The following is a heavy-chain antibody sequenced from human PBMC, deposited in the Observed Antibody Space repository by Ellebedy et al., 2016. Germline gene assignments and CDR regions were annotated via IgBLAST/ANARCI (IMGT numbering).Heavy chain of an antibody. CDR1: GGSISSSSYY. V-gene: IGHV4-39*02. J-gene: IGHJ3*02. Sequence: SETLSLXCTVSGGSISSSSYYWGWIRQPPGKGLEWIGSIYYSGSTYYNPSLKSRVTISVDTSKNQFSLKLSSVTAADTAVYYCARESATYDFWSGYYIPGGAFDIWGQGTMVTVSS. CDR2: IYYSGST. CDR3: ARESATYDFWSGYYIPGGAFDI. D-gene: IGHD3-3*01.